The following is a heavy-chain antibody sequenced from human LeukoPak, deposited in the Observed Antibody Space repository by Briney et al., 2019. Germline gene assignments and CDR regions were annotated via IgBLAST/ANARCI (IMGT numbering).Heavy chain of an antibody. CDR1: GDSVSSNSVT. CDR3: ARRLTQYDCFDP. Sequence: SQTLSLTCAISGDSVSSNSVTWNWIRQSPSRGLEWLGRTYYRSTWYNDYAVSVRGRITVNPDTSKNQFSLHLNSVTPEDTAVYYCARRLTQYDCFDPWGQGILVTIPS. D-gene: IGHD2-2*01. J-gene: IGHJ5*02. CDR2: TYYRSTWYN. V-gene: IGHV6-1*01.